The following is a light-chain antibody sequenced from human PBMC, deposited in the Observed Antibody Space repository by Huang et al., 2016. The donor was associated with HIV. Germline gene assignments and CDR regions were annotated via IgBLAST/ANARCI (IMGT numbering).Light chain of an antibody. J-gene: IGKJ4*01. CDR3: QQRSNWPRT. Sequence: EIVLTQSPATLSLSPGEIATLSCRASENIFNYLSWYQQKPGQAPRLLIYDASNRATGIPAMFSGSGYGTDCTLTISSLEPEDFAVYYCQQRSNWPRTFGGGTKVEIK. CDR1: ENIFNY. V-gene: IGKV3-11*01. CDR2: DAS.